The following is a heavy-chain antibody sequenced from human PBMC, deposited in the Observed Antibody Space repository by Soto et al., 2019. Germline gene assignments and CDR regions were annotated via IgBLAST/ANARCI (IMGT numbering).Heavy chain of an antibody. CDR3: ARAAAMYYFDY. Sequence: WGSLRLSCAASGFTFSSYSMNWVRQAPGKGLEWVSSISSSSSYIYYADSVKGRFTISRDNAKNSLYLQMNSLRAEDTAVYYCARAAAMYYFDYWGQGTLVTVSS. V-gene: IGHV3-21*01. J-gene: IGHJ4*02. CDR1: GFTFSSYS. D-gene: IGHD2-2*01. CDR2: ISSSSSYI.